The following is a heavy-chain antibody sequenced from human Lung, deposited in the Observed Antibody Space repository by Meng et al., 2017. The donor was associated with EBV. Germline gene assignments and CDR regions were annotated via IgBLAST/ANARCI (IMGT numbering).Heavy chain of an antibody. J-gene: IGHJ4*02. Sequence: QVQLQHGAAGLLKPSETLSLTCAVYGGSFSGYYWSWIRQPPGKGLEWIGEINHSGSTNYNPSLKSRVTISVDTSKNQFSLKLSSVTAADTAVYYCARGRIIGDSSGYSDYWGQGTLVTVSS. D-gene: IGHD3-22*01. V-gene: IGHV4-34*01. CDR2: INHSGST. CDR1: GGSFSGYY. CDR3: ARGRIIGDSSGYSDY.